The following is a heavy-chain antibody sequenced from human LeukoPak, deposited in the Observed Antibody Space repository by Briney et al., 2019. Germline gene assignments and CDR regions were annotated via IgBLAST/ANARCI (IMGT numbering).Heavy chain of an antibody. J-gene: IGHJ4*02. CDR1: GFPLSSYA. Sequence: GRSLRLSCAASGFPLSSYAMQGVRQAPGKGREGVAVISYDGSNKYYADSVKGRFTISRDNSKNTLYPQMNSLRAEDTAVYYSARDSGPGHINYFDYWGQGTLVTVSS. V-gene: IGHV3-30*04. CDR3: ARDSGPGHINYFDY. CDR2: ISYDGSNK. D-gene: IGHD3-10*01.